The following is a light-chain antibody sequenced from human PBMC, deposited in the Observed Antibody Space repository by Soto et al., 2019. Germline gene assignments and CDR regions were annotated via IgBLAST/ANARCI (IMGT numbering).Light chain of an antibody. CDR3: QQYASSPLT. Sequence: PGERATLSCGACQRVGRDYLAWYQQKPGLAPRLLIHGASIRATGIPDRFSGSGSGTDFTLIINRLEPEDFAVYFCQQYASSPLTFGQGTEVEIK. CDR1: QRVGRDY. V-gene: IGKV3D-20*01. J-gene: IGKJ1*01. CDR2: GAS.